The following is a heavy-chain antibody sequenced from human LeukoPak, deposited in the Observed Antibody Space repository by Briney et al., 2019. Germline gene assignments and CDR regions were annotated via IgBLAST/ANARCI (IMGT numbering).Heavy chain of an antibody. D-gene: IGHD3-3*01. V-gene: IGHV4-34*01. J-gene: IGHJ3*02. CDR3: ARGLRFLEWSFGPFRSPFPGSSAFDI. Sequence: MASETLSLTCAVYGGSFSGYYWSWIRQPPGKGLEWIGEINHSGSTNYNPSLKSRVTISVDTPKNQFSLKLSSVTAADTAVYYCARGLRFLEWSFGPFRSPFPGSSAFDIWGQGTMVTVSS. CDR2: INHSGST. CDR1: GGSFSGYY.